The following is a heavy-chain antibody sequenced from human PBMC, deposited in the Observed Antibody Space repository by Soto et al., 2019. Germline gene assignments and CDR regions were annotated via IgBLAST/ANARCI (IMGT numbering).Heavy chain of an antibody. CDR1: GFTFDDYA. CDR2: ISWNSGSI. J-gene: IGHJ6*03. D-gene: IGHD2-2*01. CDR3: AKDGDCSSTSCYGYYYYYMDV. Sequence: EVQLVESGGGLVQPGRSLRLSCAASGFTFDDYAVHWVRQAPGKGLEWVSGISWNSGSIGYADSVKGRFTISRDNAKNSLYLQMNSLRAEDTALYYCAKDGDCSSTSCYGYYYYYMDVWGKGTTVTVSS. V-gene: IGHV3-9*01.